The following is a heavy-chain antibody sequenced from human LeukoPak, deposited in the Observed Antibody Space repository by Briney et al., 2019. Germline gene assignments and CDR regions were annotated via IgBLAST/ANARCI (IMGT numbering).Heavy chain of an antibody. D-gene: IGHD3-16*01. CDR1: GGAISSYH. V-gene: IGHV4-4*07. CDR2: IYTSGST. CDR3: ARVGDYALKD. J-gene: IGHJ4*02. Sequence: SETLSLTCTVSGGAISSYHWSWIRQPAGKGLEWIGRIYTSGSTNYNPSLKSRVTMSVDTSKNQFSLKLSSVTAADAAVYYCARVGDYALKDWGQGTLVTVSS.